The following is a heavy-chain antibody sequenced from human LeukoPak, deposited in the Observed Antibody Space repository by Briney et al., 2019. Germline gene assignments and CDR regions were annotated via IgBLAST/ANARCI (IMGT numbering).Heavy chain of an antibody. J-gene: IGHJ4*02. CDR2: INHSGST. V-gene: IGHV4-34*01. CDR3: ARDRTRYGGIDY. CDR1: GGSFSGYY. Sequence: SETLSLTCAVYGGSFSGYYWSWIRQPPGKGLEWIGEINHSGSTNYNPSLKSRATISVDTSKSQFSLKLSSVTAADTAVYYCARDRTRYGGIDYWGQGILVTVSS. D-gene: IGHD1-26*01.